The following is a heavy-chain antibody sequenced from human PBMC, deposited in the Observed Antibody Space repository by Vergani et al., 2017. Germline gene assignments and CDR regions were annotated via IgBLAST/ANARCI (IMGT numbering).Heavy chain of an antibody. CDR2: IYVSGIT. D-gene: IGHD4-23*01. CDR1: GASINNDFYY. CDR3: ARDNKQLHPRAFDP. Sequence: QVQLQESGPGLVKPSQTLSLTCTVSGASINNDFYYWHWIRPPAGKGLEWIGGIYVSGITDNNSSLQSRVSMSVDTSKNQFSLTLTSVTAADTAVYYCARDNKQLHPRAFDPWGQGTMVTVSS. J-gene: IGHJ3*01. V-gene: IGHV4-61*02.